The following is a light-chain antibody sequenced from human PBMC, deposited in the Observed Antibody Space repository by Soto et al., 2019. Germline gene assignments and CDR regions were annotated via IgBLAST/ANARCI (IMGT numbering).Light chain of an antibody. CDR2: DVS. J-gene: IGLJ1*01. Sequence: QSVLTQPSSLSGSPGQSIAISRPGTSSDVGGYKYVSWYQQHPGKAPKLLIYDVSNRPSGVSDRFSGSKSGNTASLTISGLQSEDEADYYCSSYTSSSSYVFGTGTKVTVL. CDR3: SSYTSSSSYV. CDR1: SSDVGGYKY. V-gene: IGLV2-14*01.